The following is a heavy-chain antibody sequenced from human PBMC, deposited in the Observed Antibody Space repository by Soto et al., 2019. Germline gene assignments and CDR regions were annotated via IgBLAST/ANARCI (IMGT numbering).Heavy chain of an antibody. Sequence: PGGSLRLSCAASGFTFSTNAMSWVRQAPGKGLDWVSAITGSGSNTYYADSVKGRFTISRDNANNTLYLQMNNLRAEDSAVYYCAKVAYYYEYYFDYWGQGTLVTVSS. D-gene: IGHD3-22*01. CDR3: AKVAYYYEYYFDY. CDR2: ITGSGSNT. J-gene: IGHJ4*02. V-gene: IGHV3-23*01. CDR1: GFTFSTNA.